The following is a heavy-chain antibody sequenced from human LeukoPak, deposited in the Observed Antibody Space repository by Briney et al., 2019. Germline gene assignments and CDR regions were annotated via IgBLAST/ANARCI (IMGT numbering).Heavy chain of an antibody. CDR2: ISSSSSYI. D-gene: IGHD6-6*01. Sequence: GGSLRLSCAASGFTFSSYSMNWVRQAPGKGLEWVSFISSSSSYIYDADSVKGRFTISRDNAKNSLYLQMNSLRAEDTAVYYCTRDEDFYGSSSDYWGQGTLVTVSS. J-gene: IGHJ4*02. CDR1: GFTFSSYS. CDR3: TRDEDFYGSSSDY. V-gene: IGHV3-21*01.